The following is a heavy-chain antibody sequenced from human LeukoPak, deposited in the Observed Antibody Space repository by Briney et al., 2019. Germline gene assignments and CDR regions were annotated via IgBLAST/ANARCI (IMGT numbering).Heavy chain of an antibody. CDR1: GGSISSSSYY. CDR3: ERHSRRISLIDY. Sequence: SETLSLTCISGGSISSSSYYWGWIRQPPGKGLEWIGSIYYSGSTYYNPSLKSRVTISVDTSKNQFSLKLSSVTAADTAMYYCERHSRRISLIDYRGQGTLVTVSS. J-gene: IGHJ4*02. D-gene: IGHD2/OR15-2a*01. V-gene: IGHV4-39*01. CDR2: IYYSGST.